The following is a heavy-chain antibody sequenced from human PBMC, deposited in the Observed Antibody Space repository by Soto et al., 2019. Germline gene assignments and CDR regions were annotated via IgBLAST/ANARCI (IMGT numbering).Heavy chain of an antibody. V-gene: IGHV1-69*13. Sequence: ASVKVSFKASGGTFSSYAISWLRQAPGQGLEWMGGIIPIFGTANYAQKFQGRVTITADESTSTAYMELSSLRSEDTAVYYCARPVTIFGVEKAWFDPWGQGTLVTVSS. CDR3: ARPVTIFGVEKAWFDP. D-gene: IGHD3-3*01. J-gene: IGHJ5*02. CDR1: GGTFSSYA. CDR2: IIPIFGTA.